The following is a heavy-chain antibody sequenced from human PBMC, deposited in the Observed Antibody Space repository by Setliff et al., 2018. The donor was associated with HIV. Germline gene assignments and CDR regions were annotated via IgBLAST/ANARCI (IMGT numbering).Heavy chain of an antibody. CDR3: ARDFHVLGYCSADSCPYDASDV. CDR2: IISILGTP. V-gene: IGHV1-69*04. Sequence: SVKVSCKASGGTFSAYAVNWVRQAPGQGLEWMGRIISILGTPNYSHKFQGRVTITADKSTTATYMELSSLRSDDTAIYYCARDFHVLGYCSADSCPYDASDVWGQGTMVTVSS. D-gene: IGHD2-15*01. J-gene: IGHJ3*01. CDR1: GGTFSAYA.